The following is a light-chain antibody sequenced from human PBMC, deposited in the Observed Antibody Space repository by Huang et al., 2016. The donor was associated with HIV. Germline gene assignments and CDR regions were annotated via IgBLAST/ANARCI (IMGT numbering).Light chain of an antibody. V-gene: IGKV1-NL1*01. CDR2: TAS. Sequence: DIQMTQSPSSLSASVGDRVSITCRASQGISNSLAWYQQKPGKAPWLLLYTASRLASGVPSRFSGSGSGTDYTRTISSLQPEDFATYYCQQYYSTPSFGGGTKVEIK. CDR1: QGISNS. CDR3: QQYYSTPS. J-gene: IGKJ4*01.